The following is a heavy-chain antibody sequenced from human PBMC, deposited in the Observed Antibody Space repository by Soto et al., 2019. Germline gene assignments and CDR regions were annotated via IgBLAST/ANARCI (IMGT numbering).Heavy chain of an antibody. Sequence: GGSLRLSCAASGFTFSSYAMHWVRQAPGKGLEYVSAISSNGGSTYYANSVKGRFTISRDNSKNTLYLQMGSLRAEDMAVYYCASSAGTADYYYYGMDVWGQGTTVTVSS. V-gene: IGHV3-64*01. J-gene: IGHJ6*02. CDR2: ISSNGGST. D-gene: IGHD6-13*01. CDR3: ASSAGTADYYYYGMDV. CDR1: GFTFSSYA.